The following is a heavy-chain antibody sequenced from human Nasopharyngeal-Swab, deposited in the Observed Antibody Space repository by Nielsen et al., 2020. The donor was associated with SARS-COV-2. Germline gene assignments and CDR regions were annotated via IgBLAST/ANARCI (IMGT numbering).Heavy chain of an antibody. Sequence: WIRQPPGKGLEWIGEINHSGSTNYNPSLKSRVTISVDTSKNQFYLKLSSVTAADTAVYYCARGQAYYYGSGSRYYYYYYMDVWGKGTTVTVSS. D-gene: IGHD3-10*01. J-gene: IGHJ6*03. V-gene: IGHV4-34*01. CDR2: INHSGST. CDR3: ARGQAYYYGSGSRYYYYYYMDV.